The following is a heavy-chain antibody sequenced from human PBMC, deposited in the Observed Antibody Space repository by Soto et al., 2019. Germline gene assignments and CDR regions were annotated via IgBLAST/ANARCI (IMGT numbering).Heavy chain of an antibody. CDR2: MSYDGRNQ. Sequence: QVQLVESGGGVVQPGTSLRLSCSASGFTLSGVDMHWVRQAPGKGLEWVAVMSYDGRNQYYAASVKGRFTVSRDSSKSTLYLQMNSLRTEDAAVYYCANGGWYTSSSRSDCWGQGTLVTVSS. J-gene: IGHJ4*02. D-gene: IGHD6-6*01. CDR3: ANGGWYTSSSRSDC. CDR1: GFTLSGVD. V-gene: IGHV3-30*18.